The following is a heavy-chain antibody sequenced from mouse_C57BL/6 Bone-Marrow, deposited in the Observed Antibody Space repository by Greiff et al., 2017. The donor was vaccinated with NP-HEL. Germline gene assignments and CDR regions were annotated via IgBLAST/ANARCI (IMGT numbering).Heavy chain of an antibody. D-gene: IGHD1-2*01. CDR2: INPYNGGT. CDR3: ARLHYYGPYYFDY. Sequence: EVQLQQSGPVLVKPGASVKMSCKASGYTFTDYYMNWVKQSHGKSLEWIGVINPYNGGTSYNQKFKGKATLTVDKSSSTAYMELNSLTSEDSAVYYCARLHYYGPYYFDYWGQGTTLTVSS. V-gene: IGHV1-19*01. J-gene: IGHJ2*01. CDR1: GYTFTDYY.